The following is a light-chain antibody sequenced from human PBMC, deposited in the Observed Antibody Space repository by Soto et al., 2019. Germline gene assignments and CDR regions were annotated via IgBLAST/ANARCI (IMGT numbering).Light chain of an antibody. CDR3: QRYRGSPPYT. Sequence: EIVLTQSPGTLSSSPGERATLSCRASRSISSTYLAWYQQKPGQAPRLLIYGASSRATGIPDRFSGSGSGTDFTLTISRLEPEDFAVSDCQRYRGSPPYTFGQGTKLEIK. J-gene: IGKJ2*01. CDR1: RSISSTY. V-gene: IGKV3-20*01. CDR2: GAS.